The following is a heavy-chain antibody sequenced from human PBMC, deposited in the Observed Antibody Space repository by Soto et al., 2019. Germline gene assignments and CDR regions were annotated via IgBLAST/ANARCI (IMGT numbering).Heavy chain of an antibody. J-gene: IGHJ4*02. CDR3: AKGGGSCCFDC. D-gene: IGHD2-15*01. V-gene: IGHV3-23*01. CDR1: GFTFSTYA. Sequence: LRLSCAASGFTFSTYAMSWVRQAPGKGLEWVSAISGSGGNSTFYGDSVKGRFTISRDNSKNTLYLEMSSLGAEDTAVYYCAKGGGSCCFDCWGQGTLVTVSS. CDR2: ISGSGGNST.